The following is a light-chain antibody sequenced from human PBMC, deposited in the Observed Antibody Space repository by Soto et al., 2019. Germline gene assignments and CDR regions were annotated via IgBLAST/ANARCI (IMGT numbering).Light chain of an antibody. CDR2: DAS. Sequence: EIVLTQSPATLSLSPGERATLSCRASQSVSSSLAWYQQKPGQAPRHLIYDASNRATGIPARFSGSGSGTDFTLTISSLEPEDFAVYYCQQRSNWLYTFGQGTKLEIK. CDR1: QSVSSS. CDR3: QQRSNWLYT. V-gene: IGKV3-11*01. J-gene: IGKJ2*01.